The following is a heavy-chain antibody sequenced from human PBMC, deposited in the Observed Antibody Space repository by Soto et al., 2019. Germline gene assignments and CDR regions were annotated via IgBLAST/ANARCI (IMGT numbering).Heavy chain of an antibody. CDR2: IYYSGNT. CDR3: ARHPPNDFWCGYYSSPLQTREQDYYYFGMDV. V-gene: IGHV4-59*01. D-gene: IGHD3-3*01. Sequence: PSETLSLTCTVSGGSISSYYWSWIRQPPGKGLEWIGYIYYSGNTNYNPSLKSRVTISVDTSKNQFSLKLSSVTAADTAVYYCARHPPNDFWCGYYSSPLQTREQDYYYFGMDVWGQGTTVTVSS. CDR1: GGSISSYY. J-gene: IGHJ6*02.